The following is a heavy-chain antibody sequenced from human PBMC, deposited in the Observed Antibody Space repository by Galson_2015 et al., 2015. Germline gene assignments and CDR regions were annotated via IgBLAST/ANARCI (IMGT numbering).Heavy chain of an antibody. V-gene: IGHV6-1*01. CDR2: TSYRSKWYT. J-gene: IGHJ4*02. D-gene: IGHD6-19*01. CDR1: GDSVSSHSAA. Sequence: CAISGDSVSSHSAAWNWIRQSPSRGLEWLGRTSYRSKWYTDYAVSVKSRLTINPDTSRNQFSLQLNSVTPEDTAVYYCARDLGSGWYWVFDYWGQGALVTVSS. CDR3: ARDLGSGWYWVFDY.